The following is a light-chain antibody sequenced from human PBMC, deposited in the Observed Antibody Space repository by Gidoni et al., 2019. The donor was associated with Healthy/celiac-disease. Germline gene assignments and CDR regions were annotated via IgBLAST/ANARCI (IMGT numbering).Light chain of an antibody. CDR3: QQYYSTPT. V-gene: IGKV4-1*01. Sequence: DIVMTQSPDSLAVSLGERATINCKSSQSVLYSSNNKSYLAWYQQKPGQPPKLLIYWASTRESGVPDRFSGSGSGTDFTLTISSLQAEDVAVYYCQQYYSTPTFXQXTKVEIK. J-gene: IGKJ1*01. CDR1: QSVLYSSNNKSY. CDR2: WAS.